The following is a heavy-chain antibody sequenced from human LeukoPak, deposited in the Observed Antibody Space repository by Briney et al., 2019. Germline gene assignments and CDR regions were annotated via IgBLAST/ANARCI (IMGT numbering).Heavy chain of an antibody. Sequence: EASVEVSCRASGYTFTGYYMHWVRQAPGQGLEWMGWINPNSGGTNYAQKFQGRVTMTRDTSISTAYMELSRLRSDDTAVYYCARDCFGFFNWFDPWGQGTLVTVSS. V-gene: IGHV1-2*02. CDR2: INPNSGGT. CDR3: ARDCFGFFNWFDP. J-gene: IGHJ5*02. D-gene: IGHD3-3*01. CDR1: GYTFTGYY.